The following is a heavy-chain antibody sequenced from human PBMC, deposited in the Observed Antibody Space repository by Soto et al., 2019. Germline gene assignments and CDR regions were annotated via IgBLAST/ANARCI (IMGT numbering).Heavy chain of an antibody. CDR1: GGSISSSSYY. CDR2: IYYSGST. V-gene: IGHV4-39*01. CDR3: ARHWDIVVVVAATWRGWFDP. D-gene: IGHD2-15*01. Sequence: SETLSLTCTVSGGSISSSSYYWGWIRQPPGKGLEWIGSIYYSGSTYYNPSLKSRVTISVDTSKNQFSLKLSSVTAADTAVYYCARHWDIVVVVAATWRGWFDPWGQGTLVTVSS. J-gene: IGHJ5*02.